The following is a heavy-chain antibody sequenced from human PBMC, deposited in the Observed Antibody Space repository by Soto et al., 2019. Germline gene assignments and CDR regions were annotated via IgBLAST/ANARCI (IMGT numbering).Heavy chain of an antibody. CDR2: ISVFNGDT. J-gene: IGHJ6*01. Sequence: ASVKVSCKAIGYTSSSYGINWVRQAPGQGLEWMGWISVFNGDTKYAQKFQGRVAITKDPGTSTAHMELRSLRSDDAAVYFCATKDDHTDDKPYYYAMDIWGQGTTVTVS. CDR1: GYTSSSYG. V-gene: IGHV1-18*01. D-gene: IGHD3-9*01. CDR3: ATKDDHTDDKPYYYAMDI.